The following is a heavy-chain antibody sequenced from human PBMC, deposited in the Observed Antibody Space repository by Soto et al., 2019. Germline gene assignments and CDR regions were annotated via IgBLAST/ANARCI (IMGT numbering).Heavy chain of an antibody. CDR1: GFTFSSYS. Sequence: GGSLRLSCAASGFTFSSYSMNWVRQAPGKGLEWVSYISSSSSTIYYADSVKGRFTISRDNAKNSLYLQMNSLRDEDTAVYYCARDSPSRKNTKLLIGDYNYWGQGTLVTVSS. CDR2: ISSSSSTI. J-gene: IGHJ4*02. V-gene: IGHV3-48*02. CDR3: ARDSPSRKNTKLLIGDYNY. D-gene: IGHD4-17*01.